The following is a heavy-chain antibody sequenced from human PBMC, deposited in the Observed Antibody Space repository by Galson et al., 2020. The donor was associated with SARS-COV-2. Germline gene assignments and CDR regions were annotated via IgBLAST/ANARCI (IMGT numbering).Heavy chain of an antibody. V-gene: IGHV3-74*01. J-gene: IGHJ6*02. D-gene: IGHD6-13*01. Sequence: GESLKISCAASGFTFSSYWMHWVRQAPGKGLVWVSRINSDGSSTSYADSVKGRFTISRDNAKNTLYLQMNSLRAEDTAVYYCATIAAAGTLYYYYGMDVWGQGTTVTVSS. CDR2: INSDGSST. CDR3: ATIAAAGTLYYYYGMDV. CDR1: GFTFSSYW.